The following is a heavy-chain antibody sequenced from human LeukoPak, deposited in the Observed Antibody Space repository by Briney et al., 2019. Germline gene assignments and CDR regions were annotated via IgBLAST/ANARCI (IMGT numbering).Heavy chain of an antibody. CDR2: IRSSGSLI. Sequence: GGSLRLSCAASGFTFSGYNMNWVRQAPGKGLGWVAFIRSSGSLIYYAESVKGRFTISRDNSRNSLYLQMNSLRVEDTAVYYCARNFYETTGFYYDAFDIWGQGTAVTVSS. CDR1: GFTFSGYN. V-gene: IGHV3-48*04. CDR3: ARNFYETTGFYYDAFDI. D-gene: IGHD3-22*01. J-gene: IGHJ3*02.